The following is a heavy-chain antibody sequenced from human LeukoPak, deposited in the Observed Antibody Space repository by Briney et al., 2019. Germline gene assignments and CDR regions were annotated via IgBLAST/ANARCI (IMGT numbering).Heavy chain of an antibody. J-gene: IGHJ5*02. D-gene: IGHD6-13*01. CDR1: GYTFTGYY. Sequence: ASVKVSCKASGYTFTGYYMRWVRQAPGQGLEWMGWINPNSGGTNYAQKFQGRVTMTRDTSISTAYMELSRLRSDDTAVYYCARVSYSSSWYWFDPWGQGTLVTVSS. V-gene: IGHV1-2*02. CDR2: INPNSGGT. CDR3: ARVSYSSSWYWFDP.